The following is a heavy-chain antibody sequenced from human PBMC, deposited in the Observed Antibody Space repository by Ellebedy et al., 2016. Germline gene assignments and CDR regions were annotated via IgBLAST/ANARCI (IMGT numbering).Heavy chain of an antibody. CDR3: ARDVTYYYGSGSPDL. J-gene: IGHJ5*02. CDR2: INWSSTSV. CDR1: GFTFGDYA. V-gene: IGHV3-9*01. Sequence: GGSLRLXXVGSGFTFGDYAMHWVRQAPGRGLEWVSGINWSSTSVSYADSVKGRFTITRDNAKNSLFLQMNNLRTEDTAFYFCARDVTYYYGSGSPDLWGRGTLVTVSS. D-gene: IGHD3-10*01.